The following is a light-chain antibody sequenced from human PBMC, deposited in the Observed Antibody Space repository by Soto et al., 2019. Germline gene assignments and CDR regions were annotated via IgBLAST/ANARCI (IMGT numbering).Light chain of an antibody. Sequence: IGLTQSPGTLSLSPGERATLSCRASQSVGSNYLAWYQQTPGQAPRLLIHGASTRATGIPDRFSGSGSGTDFPLTLSRLESEDSAVYYCHQYASSPLTFGQGTRLEIK. CDR1: QSVGSNY. CDR3: HQYASSPLT. J-gene: IGKJ5*01. CDR2: GAS. V-gene: IGKV3-20*01.